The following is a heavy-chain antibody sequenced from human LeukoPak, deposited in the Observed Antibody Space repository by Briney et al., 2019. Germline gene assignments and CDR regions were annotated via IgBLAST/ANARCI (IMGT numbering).Heavy chain of an antibody. V-gene: IGHV3-48*01. J-gene: IGHJ4*02. CDR1: GFTLNSYD. D-gene: IGHD4-23*01. Sequence: PGGSLRLSCAASGFTLNSYDTNGVRQAPGKGLEWISYISYSSSTIYYTDSVKGRFTISRDKAKNSLYLQMNSLRADDTALYYSARLYGGYNGRIDYWGQGTLVTVSP. CDR2: ISYSSSTI. CDR3: ARLYGGYNGRIDY.